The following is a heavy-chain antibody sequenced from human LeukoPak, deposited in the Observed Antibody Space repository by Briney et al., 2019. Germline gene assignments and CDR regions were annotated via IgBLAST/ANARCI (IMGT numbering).Heavy chain of an antibody. J-gene: IGHJ4*02. CDR1: GFTFNYCG. V-gene: IGHV3-33*06. CDR3: PKDQSRRTPHGFFDC. CDR2: IWYNGSST. D-gene: IGHD5-24*01. Sequence: GGSLRLSCAASGFTFNYCGMHWVRQAPGKGLEWVAVIWYNGSSTYYADSVKGRFTISRDNSKNTLYLEMNRLRVEDTAVYDCPKDQSRRTPHGFFDCWGQGSVV.